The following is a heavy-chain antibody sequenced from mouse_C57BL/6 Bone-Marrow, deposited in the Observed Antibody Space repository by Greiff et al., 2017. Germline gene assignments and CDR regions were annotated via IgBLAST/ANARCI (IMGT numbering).Heavy chain of an antibody. CDR1: GFTFSSYG. V-gene: IGHV5-6*01. D-gene: IGHD1-1*01. CDR3: ANYYGSPYDMDY. CDR2: ISSGGSYT. Sequence: EVHLVESGGDLVKPGGSLKLSCAASGFTFSSYGMSWVRQTPDKRLEWVATISSGGSYTYYPDSVKGLFTISRDKAKNTLYLQMSSLKSEDTAMDYCANYYGSPYDMDYWGQGTSVTVSS. J-gene: IGHJ4*01.